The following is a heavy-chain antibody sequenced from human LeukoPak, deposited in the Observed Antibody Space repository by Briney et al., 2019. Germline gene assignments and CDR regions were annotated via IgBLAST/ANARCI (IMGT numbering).Heavy chain of an antibody. CDR3: ASGSSWYFDY. CDR2: IYSGGST. D-gene: IGHD6-13*01. V-gene: IGHV3-53*04. CDR1: GFTVSSNY. Sequence: TGGSLRLSCAASGFTVSSNYMSWVRQAPGKGLEGVSVIYSGGSTYYADSVKGRFTISRHNSKNTLYLQMNSLRAEDTAVYYCASGSSWYFDYWGQGTLVTVSS. J-gene: IGHJ4*02.